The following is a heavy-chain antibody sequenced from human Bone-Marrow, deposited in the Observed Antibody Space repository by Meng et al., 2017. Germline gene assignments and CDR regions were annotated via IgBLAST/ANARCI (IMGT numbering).Heavy chain of an antibody. CDR3: ARVLGTTSDYFPF. V-gene: IGHV1-46*01. Sequence: ASVKVSCKTSGYIFSTYFIHWVRHVPGQGLEWMGMVDPSDGTRSYPQKFRDRVAMTADTSTRTVYMELSTLTSADTAVYYCARVLGTTSDYFPFWGQGTLVTVSS. D-gene: IGHD7-27*01. CDR2: VDPSDGTR. J-gene: IGHJ4*02. CDR1: GYIFSTYF.